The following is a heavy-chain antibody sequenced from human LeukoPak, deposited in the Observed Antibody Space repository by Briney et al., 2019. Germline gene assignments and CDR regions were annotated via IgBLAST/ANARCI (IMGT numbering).Heavy chain of an antibody. CDR2: IYYSGST. D-gene: IGHD6-13*01. V-gene: IGHV4-39*01. Sequence: SETLSLTCTVSGGSISSSSYYWSRIRQPPGKGLEWIGSIYYSGSTYYNPSLKSRVTISVDTSKNQFSLKLSSVTAADTAVYYCARRIQMFIAAAGKGPADYWGQGTLVTVSS. CDR1: GGSISSSSYY. J-gene: IGHJ4*02. CDR3: ARRIQMFIAAAGKGPADY.